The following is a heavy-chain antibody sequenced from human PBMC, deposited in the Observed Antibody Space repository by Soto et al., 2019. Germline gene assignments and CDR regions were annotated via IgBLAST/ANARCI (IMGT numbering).Heavy chain of an antibody. D-gene: IGHD6-19*01. CDR1: GFTFSSYA. J-gene: IGHJ4*02. Sequence: EVQLLESGGGLVQPGGSLTLSCAASGFTFSSYAMAWVRQAPGKGLEWVSTITGSGSTTYYADSVKGRFTISRDNSKNTVYLRMTSLRAEDTAMYYCARGAGTGWYVNFDYWGQGTPVTVSS. CDR3: ARGAGTGWYVNFDY. V-gene: IGHV3-23*01. CDR2: ITGSGSTT.